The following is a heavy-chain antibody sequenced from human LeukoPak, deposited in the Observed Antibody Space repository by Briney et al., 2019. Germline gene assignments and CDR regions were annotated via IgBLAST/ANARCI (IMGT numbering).Heavy chain of an antibody. V-gene: IGHV4-38-2*01. Sequence: PSETLSLTCAVSGYSISSGYYWGWIRQPPGKGLDWIGSIYHSGSTYYNPSLKSRVTISVDTSKNQFSLKLSSVTAADTAVYYCARYYDYVWGSFDYWGQGTLVTVSS. CDR2: IYHSGST. CDR3: ARYYDYVWGSFDY. CDR1: GYSISSGYY. D-gene: IGHD3-16*01. J-gene: IGHJ4*02.